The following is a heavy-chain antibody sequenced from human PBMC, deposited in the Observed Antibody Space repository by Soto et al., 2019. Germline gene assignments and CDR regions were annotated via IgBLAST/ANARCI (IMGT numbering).Heavy chain of an antibody. CDR3: ARGAWFGELLPYFDY. Sequence: SETLSLTCAVYGGSFSGYYWSWIRQPPGKGLEWIGEINHSGSTNYNPSLKSRVTISVDTSKNQFSLKLSSVTAADTAVYYCARGAWFGELLPYFDYWGQGTLVTVSS. D-gene: IGHD3-10*01. CDR2: INHSGST. J-gene: IGHJ4*02. CDR1: GGSFSGYY. V-gene: IGHV4-34*01.